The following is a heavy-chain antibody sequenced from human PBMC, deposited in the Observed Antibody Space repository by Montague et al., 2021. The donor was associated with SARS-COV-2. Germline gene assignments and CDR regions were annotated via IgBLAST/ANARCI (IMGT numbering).Heavy chain of an antibody. J-gene: IGHJ5*01. CDR2: IYSSGST. Sequence: YLRLSCAASGFTVSSNYMTWVRQAPGKGLEWVSLIYSSGSTFYADSVQGRFTISRDNSNNTLYLHMNSLRAEDTAVYYCARQILTMVRGVPRNWFDPWGQGTTVTVSS. CDR1: GFTVSSNY. V-gene: IGHV3-66*04. D-gene: IGHD3-10*01. CDR3: ARQILTMVRGVPRNWFDP.